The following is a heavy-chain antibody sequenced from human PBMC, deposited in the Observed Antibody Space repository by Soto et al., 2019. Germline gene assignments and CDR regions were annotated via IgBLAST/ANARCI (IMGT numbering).Heavy chain of an antibody. CDR3: ARDVETNQATWYYLGIDV. J-gene: IGHJ6*01. CDR2: IWHDGSTT. Sequence: VQLVESGGGVVQPGRSLRLSCAASGFSFSSYAMRWVRQAPGKGLEWVSLIWHDGSTTPYADSVKGRFTISRENSKNAHYRQMNNLRAENTAVYSCARDVETNQATWYYLGIDVWG. V-gene: IGHV3-33*01. CDR1: GFSFSSYA. D-gene: IGHD3-10*01.